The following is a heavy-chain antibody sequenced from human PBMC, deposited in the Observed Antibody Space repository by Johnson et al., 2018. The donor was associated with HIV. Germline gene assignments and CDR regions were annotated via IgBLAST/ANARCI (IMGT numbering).Heavy chain of an antibody. CDR2: ITWNSGSI. Sequence: VQLVESGGGVVRPGGSLRLSCAASGFTFDDYAMHWVRQVPGKGLEWVSGITWNSGSIGYADSVKGRFTISRDNAKNSLYLQMNSLRVEDTAFYYCAKDIGEEGAFDIWGQGTMVTVSS. CDR3: AKDIGEEGAFDI. CDR1: GFTFDDYA. J-gene: IGHJ3*02. V-gene: IGHV3-9*01. D-gene: IGHD3-16*01.